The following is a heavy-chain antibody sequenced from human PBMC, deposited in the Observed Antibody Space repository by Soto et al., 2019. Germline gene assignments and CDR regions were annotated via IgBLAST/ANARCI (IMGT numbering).Heavy chain of an antibody. CDR2: IYYGGST. Sequence: SETLSLTCTVSGGSISYYYWSWIRQPPGKGLEWIGYIYYGGSTKYNPSLTSRVTMSVDTSKNQFSLKLSSVAAADTAVYYCARDLEPYQLLGAFDVWGQGTMGTVSS. CDR1: GGSISYYY. D-gene: IGHD2-2*01. J-gene: IGHJ3*01. V-gene: IGHV4-59*01. CDR3: ARDLEPYQLLGAFDV.